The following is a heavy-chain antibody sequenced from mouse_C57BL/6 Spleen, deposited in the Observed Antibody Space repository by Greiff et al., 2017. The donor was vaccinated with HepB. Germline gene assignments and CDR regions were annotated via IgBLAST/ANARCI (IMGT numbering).Heavy chain of an antibody. CDR1: GFTFSSYG. Sequence: EVQVVESGGDLVKPGGSLKLSCAASGFTFSSYGMSWVRQTPDKRLEWVATISSGGSYTYYPDSVKGRFTISRDNAKNTLYLQMSSLKSEDTAMYYCALMTTVVAHFDYWGQGTTLTVSS. CDR2: ISSGGSYT. CDR3: ALMTTVVAHFDY. V-gene: IGHV5-6*01. D-gene: IGHD1-1*01. J-gene: IGHJ2*01.